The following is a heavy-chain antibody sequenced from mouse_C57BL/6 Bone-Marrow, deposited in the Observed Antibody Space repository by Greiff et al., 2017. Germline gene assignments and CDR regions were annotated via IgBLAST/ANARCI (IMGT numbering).Heavy chain of an antibody. CDR2: ISDGGSYT. V-gene: IGHV5-4*01. J-gene: IGHJ2*01. Sequence: EVKLLESGGGLVKPGGSLKLSCAASGFTFSSYAMSWVRQTPEKRLEWVATISDGGSYTYYPDNVKGRFTISRDNAKNNLYLQMSHLKSEDTARYYCAREREYYGYFDYWGQGTTLTVSS. D-gene: IGHD1-1*01. CDR1: GFTFSSYA. CDR3: AREREYYGYFDY.